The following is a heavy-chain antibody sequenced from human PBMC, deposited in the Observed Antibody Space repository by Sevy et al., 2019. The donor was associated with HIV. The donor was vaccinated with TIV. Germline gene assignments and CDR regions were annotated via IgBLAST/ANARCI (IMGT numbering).Heavy chain of an antibody. CDR1: GFTFSNYG. CDR2: ISYDASNK. D-gene: IGHD3-3*01. Sequence: GGSLRLSCEASGFTFSNYGMHWVRQAPGKGLEWVALISYDASNKYYGDSINGRFTISRDNSKDTLYLQMNSLRSEDTAVYYCANDPVFGLLIHKGQDSFHIWGQGTMVTVSS. V-gene: IGHV3-30*18. CDR3: ANDPVFGLLIHKGQDSFHI. J-gene: IGHJ3*02.